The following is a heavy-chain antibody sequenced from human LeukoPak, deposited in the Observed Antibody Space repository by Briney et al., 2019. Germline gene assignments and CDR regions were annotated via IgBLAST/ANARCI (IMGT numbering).Heavy chain of an antibody. CDR1: GYTFTGNY. CDR2: INPKDGRT. CDR3: ARVIGGSSGDF. J-gene: IGHJ4*02. V-gene: IGHV1-2*02. Sequence: ASVEVSCRASGYTFTGNYIHRVRQAPGQGLEWVGWINPKDGRTNYAQRFQDRVTMTRGTSISTAYMDLSSLRSDDTAVYYCARVIGGSSGDFWGQGTLVTVSS. D-gene: IGHD2-15*01.